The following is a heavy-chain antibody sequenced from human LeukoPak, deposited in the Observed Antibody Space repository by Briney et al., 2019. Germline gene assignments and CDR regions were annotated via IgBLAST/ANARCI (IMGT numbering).Heavy chain of an antibody. CDR2: INHSGST. V-gene: IGHV4-34*01. CDR1: GGSFSGYY. J-gene: IGHJ2*01. Sequence: SETLSLTCAVYGGSFSGYYWSWIRQPPGKGLEWIGEINHSGSTNYNPSLKSRVTISVDTSKNQFSLKLSSVTAADTAVYYCAREPRLWYFDLWGRGTLVTVSS. CDR3: AREPRLWYFDL. D-gene: IGHD6-25*01.